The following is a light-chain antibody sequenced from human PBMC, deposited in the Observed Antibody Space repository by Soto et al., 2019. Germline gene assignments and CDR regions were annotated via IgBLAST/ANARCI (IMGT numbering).Light chain of an antibody. CDR2: DVS. Sequence: QSALTQPASVSGSPGQSITISCTGTSSDVGGYNYVSWYQQHPGKAPKLMIYDVSNRPSGVSNRLSGSKSGNTASLTISGLTAEDEADYYCSSYTSSSTLVVFGGGTKLTVL. V-gene: IGLV2-14*01. CDR1: SSDVGGYNY. J-gene: IGLJ2*01. CDR3: SSYTSSSTLVV.